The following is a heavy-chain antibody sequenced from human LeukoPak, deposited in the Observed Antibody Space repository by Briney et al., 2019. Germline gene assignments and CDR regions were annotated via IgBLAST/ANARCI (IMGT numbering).Heavy chain of an antibody. CDR3: ARDKQSGSSSLGY. J-gene: IGHJ4*02. D-gene: IGHD6-6*01. V-gene: IGHV3-74*01. Sequence: GGSLRLSCAASGFTSSSYWMHWVRQVPGKGLVWVSRISGDGTARNYADSVKGRFTISRDNSKNTLYLQMNSLRAEDTAVYYCARDKQSGSSSLGYWGQGTLVTVSS. CDR2: ISGDGTAR. CDR1: GFTSSSYW.